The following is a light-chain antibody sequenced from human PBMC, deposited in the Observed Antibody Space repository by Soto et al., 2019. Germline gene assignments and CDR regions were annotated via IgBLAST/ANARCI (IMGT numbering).Light chain of an antibody. CDR2: GAS. J-gene: IGKJ1*01. Sequence: EIVLTQSPGTLSLSPGERATLSCRASQSVSSSYLAWYQQKPGQAPRLLIYGASSRATGIPDRFSGRGSGPDFTLTISRLEPEDFAVYYCQQYGSSPPWTFGQGTKVEIK. CDR3: QQYGSSPPWT. CDR1: QSVSSSY. V-gene: IGKV3-20*01.